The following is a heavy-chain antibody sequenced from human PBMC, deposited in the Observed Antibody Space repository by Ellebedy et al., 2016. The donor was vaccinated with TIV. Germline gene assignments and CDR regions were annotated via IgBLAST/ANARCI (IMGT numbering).Heavy chain of an antibody. J-gene: IGHJ3*02. CDR3: ARVYCSGATCPAAFDI. CDR1: GFTFSSHA. D-gene: IGHD2-15*01. V-gene: IGHV3-30-3*01. CDR2: ISYDGSRR. Sequence: GESLKISCAASGFTFSSHAMHWVRQAPGKGLEWVTFISYDGSRRYYADSVKGRFTLSRDNSKNTLDLQMNSLRAEDTALYYCARVYCSGATCPAAFDIWGQGTMVTVSS.